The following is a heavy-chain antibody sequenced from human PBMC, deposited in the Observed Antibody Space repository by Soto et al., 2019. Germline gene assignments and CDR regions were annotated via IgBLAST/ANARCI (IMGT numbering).Heavy chain of an antibody. J-gene: IGHJ6*02. D-gene: IGHD3-22*01. CDR2: IIPIFCTA. Sequence: SVTGSCKASGCTFSSYAINWVRQAPGQGLEWMGRIIPIFCTANYAQKFQGRVTITADESTSTAYMELSSLRSEDTAVYYCAREYDSSGYLHSGMDVWGQGTTVTVSS. V-gene: IGHV1-69*13. CDR1: GCTFSSYA. CDR3: AREYDSSGYLHSGMDV.